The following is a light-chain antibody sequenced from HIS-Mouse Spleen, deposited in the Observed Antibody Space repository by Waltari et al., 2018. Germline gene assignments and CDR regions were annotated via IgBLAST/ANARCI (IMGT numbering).Light chain of an antibody. V-gene: IGKV1-8*01. CDR2: AAS. CDR3: QQYYSYPPWT. Sequence: AIRMTPSPSPLSAFTGDRVTIPCRASQGISSYLAWYQQKPGKAPKLLIYAASTLQSGVPSRFSGSGSGTDFTLTISCLQSEDFATYYCQQYYSYPPWTFGQGTKVEIK. J-gene: IGKJ1*01. CDR1: QGISSY.